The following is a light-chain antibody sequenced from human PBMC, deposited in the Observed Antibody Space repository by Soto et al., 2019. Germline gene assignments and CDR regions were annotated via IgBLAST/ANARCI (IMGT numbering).Light chain of an antibody. CDR1: QGISNH. CDR2: LAS. CDR3: LQHNTYPLT. Sequence: DIQMTQSPSAMSASVGDRVTITCRASQGISNHLAWFQQKPGKVPKRLIYLASSLQSGVPSRFSGSGSGTEFTLTFSSLQPEDFATYYCLQHNTYPLTFGPGTKVDLK. J-gene: IGKJ3*01. V-gene: IGKV1-17*03.